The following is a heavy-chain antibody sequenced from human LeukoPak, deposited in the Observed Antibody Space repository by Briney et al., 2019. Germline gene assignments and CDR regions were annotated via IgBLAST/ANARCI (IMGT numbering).Heavy chain of an antibody. CDR2: INHSGST. V-gene: IGHV4-34*01. CDR1: GGSISSYY. CDR3: ARRGWFFGGYCSGGSCYPFDY. Sequence: SETLSLTCTVSGGSISSYYWSWIRQPPGKGLEWIGEINHSGSTNYNPSLKSRVTISVDTSKNQFSLKLSSVTAADTAVYYCARRGWFFGGYCSGGSCYPFDYWGQGTLVTVSS. J-gene: IGHJ4*02. D-gene: IGHD2-15*01.